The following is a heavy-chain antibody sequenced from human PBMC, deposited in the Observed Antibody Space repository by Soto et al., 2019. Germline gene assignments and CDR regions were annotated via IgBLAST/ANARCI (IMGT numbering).Heavy chain of an antibody. Sequence: QVPLVQSGAEVKKPGASVKVSCKASGYTFTSYAMHWVRQAPGQRLEWMGWINAGNGNTKYSPKFQGRVTITRDTSASTAYMELSSLRSEDTAVYYCARDREIVVVAAQEVGFDPWGQGTLVTVSS. D-gene: IGHD2-15*01. CDR3: ARDREIVVVAAQEVGFDP. V-gene: IGHV1-3*01. CDR1: GYTFTSYA. J-gene: IGHJ5*02. CDR2: INAGNGNT.